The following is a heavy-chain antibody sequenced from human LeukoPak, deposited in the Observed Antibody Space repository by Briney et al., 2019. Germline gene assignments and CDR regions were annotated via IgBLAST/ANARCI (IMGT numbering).Heavy chain of an antibody. J-gene: IGHJ4*02. CDR3: ARHYENTGYQYDY. Sequence: SQTLSLTCTVSGGSITSGDYYWSWIRQPPGKGLEWIGYIYYSGSTYYNPSLKSRVTISVDTSKNQFSLKLSSVTAADTAVYYCARHYENTGYQYDYWGQGTLVTVSS. V-gene: IGHV4-30-4*01. D-gene: IGHD3-22*01. CDR1: GGSITSGDYY. CDR2: IYYSGST.